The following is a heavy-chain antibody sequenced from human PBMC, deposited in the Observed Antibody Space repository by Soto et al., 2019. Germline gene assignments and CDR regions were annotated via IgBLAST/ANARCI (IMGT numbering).Heavy chain of an antibody. CDR2: IWYDGSNK. CDR3: ARDHCTTTPCYDY. D-gene: IGHD2-2*01. V-gene: IGHV3-33*01. Sequence: PGGSLRLSCTASGFTFTSYGMHWVRQAPGKGLEWVALIWYDGSNKYYADSVKGRFTISRDNSKNTLYLQMSSLRAEDTAVYFCARDHCTTTPCYDYWGQGTLVTVSS. J-gene: IGHJ4*02. CDR1: GFTFTSYG.